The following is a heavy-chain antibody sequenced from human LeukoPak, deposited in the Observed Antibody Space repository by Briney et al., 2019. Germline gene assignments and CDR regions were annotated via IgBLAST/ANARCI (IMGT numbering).Heavy chain of an antibody. CDR2: IYTSGST. J-gene: IGHJ4*02. V-gene: IGHV4-61*02. CDR1: GGSISSGSYY. CDR3: ARAYDYVWGSYPLFDY. Sequence: PSETLSLTWTVSGGSISSGSYYWSWIRQHAGKGLEWIGRIYTSGSTNYNPSLKSRVTISVDTSKNQFSLKLSSVTAADTAVYYCARAYDYVWGSYPLFDYWGQGTLVTVSS. D-gene: IGHD3-16*02.